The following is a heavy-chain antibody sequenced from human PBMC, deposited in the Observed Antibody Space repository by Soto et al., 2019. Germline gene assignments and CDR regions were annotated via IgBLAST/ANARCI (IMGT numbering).Heavy chain of an antibody. Sequence: GGSLRLSCAASGFTFSSYAMSWVRQAPGKGLEWVSAISGSGGSTYYADSVKGRFTISRDNSKNTLYLQMNSLRAEDTAVYYCAKGYCSSTSCYWGDAFDIWGQGTMVTVSS. J-gene: IGHJ3*02. CDR3: AKGYCSSTSCYWGDAFDI. D-gene: IGHD2-2*01. CDR2: ISGSGGST. V-gene: IGHV3-23*01. CDR1: GFTFSSYA.